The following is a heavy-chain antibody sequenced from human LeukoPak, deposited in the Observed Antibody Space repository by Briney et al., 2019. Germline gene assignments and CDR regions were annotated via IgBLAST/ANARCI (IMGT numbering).Heavy chain of an antibody. V-gene: IGHV1-18*01. Sequence: ASVKVSCKASGYTFTSYGISWARQAPGQGLEWMGWISAYNGNTNYAQKLQGRVTMTTDTSTSTAYMELRSLRSDDTAVYYCARGDDSSGYYYFDYWGQGTLVTVSS. CDR2: ISAYNGNT. D-gene: IGHD3-22*01. CDR1: GYTFTSYG. J-gene: IGHJ4*02. CDR3: ARGDDSSGYYYFDY.